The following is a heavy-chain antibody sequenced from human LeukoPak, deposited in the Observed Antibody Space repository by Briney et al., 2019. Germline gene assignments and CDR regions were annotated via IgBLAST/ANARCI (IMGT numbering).Heavy chain of an antibody. Sequence: ASVKVSCKASGYTFTGYYMHWVRRAPGQGLEWMGWISGNNGNTNYAQKFQGRVTMTTETSTSTAYMELRSLRSDDTAVYYCARELVVPAAMRGYYYYYGMDVWAKGPRSPSP. V-gene: IGHV1-18*04. D-gene: IGHD2-2*01. CDR1: GYTFTGYY. J-gene: IGHJ6*02. CDR2: ISGNNGNT. CDR3: ARELVVPAAMRGYYYYYGMDV.